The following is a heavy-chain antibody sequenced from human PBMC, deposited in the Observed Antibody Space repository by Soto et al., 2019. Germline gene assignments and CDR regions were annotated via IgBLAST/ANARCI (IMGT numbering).Heavy chain of an antibody. CDR3: AKDSIVVVVAAAGFDY. V-gene: IGHV3-23*01. CDR2: ISGSGGST. CDR1: GFTFSSYA. J-gene: IGHJ4*02. Sequence: GGSLRLSCAASGFTFSSYAMSWVRQAPGKGLEWVSAISGSGGSTYYADSVKGRFTTSRDNSKNTLYLQMNSLRAEDTAVYYCAKDSIVVVVAAAGFDYWGQGTLVTVSS. D-gene: IGHD2-15*01.